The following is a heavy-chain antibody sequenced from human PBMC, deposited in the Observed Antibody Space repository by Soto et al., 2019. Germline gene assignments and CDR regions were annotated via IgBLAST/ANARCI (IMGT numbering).Heavy chain of an antibody. CDR3: ARQGSSWSYNWFDP. CDR2: IYYSGST. Sequence: EASETLSLTCTVSGGSISSYYWSWIRQPPGKGLEWIGYIYYSGSTNYNPSLKSRVTISVDTSKNQFSLKLSSVTAADTAVYYCARQGSSWSYNWFDPWGQGTLVTVSS. D-gene: IGHD6-13*01. J-gene: IGHJ5*02. CDR1: GGSISSYY. V-gene: IGHV4-59*08.